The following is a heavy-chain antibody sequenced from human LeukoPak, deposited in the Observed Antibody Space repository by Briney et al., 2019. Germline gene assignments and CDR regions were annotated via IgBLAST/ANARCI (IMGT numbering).Heavy chain of an antibody. Sequence: SETLSLTCTVSGGSISSYYYNWLRQPAGKGLEWIGRIYTSGSTNYNPSLKSRVTISVDTSKNQFSLKLSSVTAADTAVYYCARELPPFSRYYDSSGYGFDYWDQGTLVTVSS. V-gene: IGHV4-4*07. CDR1: GGSISSYY. CDR2: IYTSGST. D-gene: IGHD3-22*01. CDR3: ARELPPFSRYYDSSGYGFDY. J-gene: IGHJ4*02.